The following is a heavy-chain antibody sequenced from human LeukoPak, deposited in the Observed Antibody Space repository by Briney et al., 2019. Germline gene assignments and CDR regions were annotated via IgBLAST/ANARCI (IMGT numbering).Heavy chain of an antibody. J-gene: IGHJ4*02. CDR2: IYSGGST. CDR1: GFTVSSNY. CDR3: AREAVTRNYFDY. D-gene: IGHD4-17*01. Sequence: GSLRLSCAASGFTVSSNYMNWVRQAPGKGLEWVSVIYSGGSTYYADSVKGRFTISRDNSKNTLYLQMNSLRAEDTAVYYCAREAVTRNYFDYWGQGTLVTVSS. V-gene: IGHV3-53*01.